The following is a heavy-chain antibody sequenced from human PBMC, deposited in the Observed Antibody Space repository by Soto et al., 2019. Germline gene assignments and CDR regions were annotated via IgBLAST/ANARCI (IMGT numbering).Heavy chain of an antibody. CDR2: IYYSGST. D-gene: IGHD1-26*01. V-gene: IGHV4-39*01. CDR1: GGSISSSSYY. CDR3: ARLGEGANHYYYYYYGMDV. J-gene: IGHJ6*02. Sequence: PSETLSLTCTVSGGSISSSSYYWGWIRQPPGKGLEWIGSIYYSGSTYYNPSLKSRVTISVDTSKNQFSLKLSSVTAADTAVYYCARLGEGANHYYYYYYGMDVWGQGTTVTVSS.